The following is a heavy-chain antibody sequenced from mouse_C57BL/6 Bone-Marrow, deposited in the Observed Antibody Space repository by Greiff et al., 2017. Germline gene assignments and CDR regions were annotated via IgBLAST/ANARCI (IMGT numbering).Heavy chain of an antibody. CDR3: GTYYSNVFDY. CDR2: IYPRSGNT. CDR1: GYTFTSYG. D-gene: IGHD2-5*01. Sequence: VQLKESGAELARPGASVKLSCKASGYTFTSYGISWVKQRTGQGLEWIGEIYPRSGNTYYNEKFKGKATLTADKSSSTAYMELRSLTSEDSAVYFCGTYYSNVFDYWGQGTTLTVSS. V-gene: IGHV1-81*01. J-gene: IGHJ2*01.